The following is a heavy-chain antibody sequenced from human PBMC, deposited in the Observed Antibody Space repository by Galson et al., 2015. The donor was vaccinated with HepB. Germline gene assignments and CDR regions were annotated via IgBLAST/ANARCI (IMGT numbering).Heavy chain of an antibody. CDR1: GYTFTSYG. D-gene: IGHD3-3*01. J-gene: IGHJ6*02. Sequence: SVKVSCKASGYTFTSYGISWVRQAPGQGLEWMGWISAYNGNTNYAQKLQGRVTMTTDTSTSTAYMELRSLRSDDTAVYYCARDLPPFGVEKKWGYYYYGMDVWGQGTTVTVSS. V-gene: IGHV1-18*01. CDR2: ISAYNGNT. CDR3: ARDLPPFGVEKKWGYYYYGMDV.